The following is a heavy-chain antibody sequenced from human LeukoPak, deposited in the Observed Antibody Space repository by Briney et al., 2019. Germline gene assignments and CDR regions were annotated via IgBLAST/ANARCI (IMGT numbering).Heavy chain of an antibody. J-gene: IGHJ3*02. V-gene: IGHV1-18*01. D-gene: IGHD3-22*01. CDR2: IRGYNGNT. CDR1: GYTFSSYG. Sequence: ASVKVSCKASGYTFSSYGVNWVRQAPGQGLEWMGWIRGYNGNTNYAQKLQGRVTMTTDTSTSTAYMELRSLRSDDTAVYYCARDYYDSSGYYFFGAFDIWGQGTMVTVSS. CDR3: ARDYYDSSGYYFFGAFDI.